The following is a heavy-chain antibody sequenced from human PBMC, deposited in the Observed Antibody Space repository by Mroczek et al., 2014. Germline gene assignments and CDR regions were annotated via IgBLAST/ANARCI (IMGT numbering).Heavy chain of an antibody. Sequence: QVQLQESGPGLVKPSETLSLTCTVSGGSISSYYWSWIRQPPGKGLEWIGYIYYSGSTNYNPSLKSRVTISVDTSKNQFSLKLSSVTAADTAVYYCARATRGVFCDYWGQGTPGHRLL. J-gene: IGHJ4*02. CDR1: GGSISSYY. V-gene: IGHV4-59*01. CDR2: IYYSGST. D-gene: IGHD3-9*01. CDR3: ARATRGVFCDY.